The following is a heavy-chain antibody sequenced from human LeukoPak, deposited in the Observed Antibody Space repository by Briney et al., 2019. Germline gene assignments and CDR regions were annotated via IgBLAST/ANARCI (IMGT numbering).Heavy chain of an antibody. CDR1: GFTFSSYA. V-gene: IGHV3-23*01. D-gene: IGHD6-13*01. CDR3: AKSPRSAADNSFDP. CDR2: ISAGGGST. J-gene: IGHJ5*02. Sequence: GGSLRLSCAASGFTFSSYAMSWVRQAPGKGWEWVSGISAGGGSTYYADSVKGRFTISRDNSKNTLYLQMNSLTVEDTAVYYCAKSPRSAADNSFDPWGQGTLVTVSS.